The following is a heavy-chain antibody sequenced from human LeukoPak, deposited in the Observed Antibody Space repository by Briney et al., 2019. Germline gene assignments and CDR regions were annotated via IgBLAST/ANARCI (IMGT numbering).Heavy chain of an antibody. V-gene: IGHV3-7*03. J-gene: IGHJ3*02. Sequence: GGSLRLSCAASGFTFSSYWMSWVRQAPGKGLEWVANIKQDGSEKYYVDSVKGRFTISRDNAKNSLYLQMNSLRAEVTALYYCAKDPNYYDSKDAFDIWGQGTMVTVSS. CDR3: AKDPNYYDSKDAFDI. CDR2: IKQDGSEK. CDR1: GFTFSSYW. D-gene: IGHD3-22*01.